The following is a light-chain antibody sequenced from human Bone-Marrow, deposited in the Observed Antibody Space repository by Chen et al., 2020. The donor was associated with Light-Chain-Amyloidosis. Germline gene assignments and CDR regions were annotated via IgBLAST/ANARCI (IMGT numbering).Light chain of an antibody. CDR2: DDS. CDR3: QVWDRSSDRPV. J-gene: IGLJ3*02. CDR1: NIGSKG. V-gene: IGLV3-21*02. Sequence: SYVLTQPPSVSVAPGQTATITCGADNIGSKGLHWYQHKAGQAPLLVVYDDSDRPSGIPERLSGSNSGNTATLTIGRVEAGDEADYYCQVWDRSSDRPVFGGGTKLTVL.